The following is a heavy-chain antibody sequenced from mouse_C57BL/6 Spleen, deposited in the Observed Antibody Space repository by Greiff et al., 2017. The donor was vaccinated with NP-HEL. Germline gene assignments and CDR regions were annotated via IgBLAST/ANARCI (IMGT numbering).Heavy chain of an antibody. V-gene: IGHV5-4*01. Sequence: EVKLVESGGGLVKPGGSLKLSCAASGFTFSSYAMSWVRQTPEKRLEWVATISDGGSYTYYPDNVKGRFTISRDNAKNNLYLQMSHLKSEDTAMYYCARDRDANWDVGNYFDYWGQGTTLTVSS. D-gene: IGHD4-1*01. CDR2: ISDGGSYT. J-gene: IGHJ2*01. CDR1: GFTFSSYA. CDR3: ARDRDANWDVGNYFDY.